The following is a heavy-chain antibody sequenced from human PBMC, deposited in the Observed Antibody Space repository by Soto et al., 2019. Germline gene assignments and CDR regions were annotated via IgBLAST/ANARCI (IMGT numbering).Heavy chain of an antibody. CDR3: VRHWGV. Sequence: EVQLLESGGGLVQPGGSLRLSCAASGFTFNTYDMSWVRQAPGTGLEWVSSSDTTGETTLYADSVRGRITISRNNSKNTHFLLINALRGDDTAIYYCVRHWGVWGDGTLVTVSS. V-gene: IGHV3-23*01. J-gene: IGHJ4*01. D-gene: IGHD3-16*01. CDR1: GFTFNTYD. CDR2: SDTTGETT.